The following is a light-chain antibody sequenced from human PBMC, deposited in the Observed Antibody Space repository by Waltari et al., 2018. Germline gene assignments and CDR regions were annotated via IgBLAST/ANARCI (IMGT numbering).Light chain of an antibody. CDR1: QSITLY. J-gene: IGKJ2*01. Sequence: DIQMTQPPSSLFAYVVDRVTITCRASQSITLYVDWYQQKPGKAPKLLIYATSTLQTGVPSRFSSSGSGTEFTVTISSVQSEDFATYYCQQSYKTPYTFGQGTKLEI. CDR2: ATS. CDR3: QQSYKTPYT. V-gene: IGKV1-39*01.